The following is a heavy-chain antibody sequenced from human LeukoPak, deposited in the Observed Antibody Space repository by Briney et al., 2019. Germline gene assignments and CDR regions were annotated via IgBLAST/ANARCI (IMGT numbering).Heavy chain of an antibody. J-gene: IGHJ4*02. V-gene: IGHV1-8*03. CDR3: ARVTGYMMEDYFDY. D-gene: IGHD6-13*01. CDR1: GYSFTNYD. Sequence: GASVKVSCKASGYSFTNYDINWVRQATGQGLEWMGWMNPKSGDTGYSQKFQGRVFITRDTSINTAYMELSSLGSDDTAVYYCARVTGYMMEDYFDYWGQGTLVTVSA. CDR2: MNPKSGDT.